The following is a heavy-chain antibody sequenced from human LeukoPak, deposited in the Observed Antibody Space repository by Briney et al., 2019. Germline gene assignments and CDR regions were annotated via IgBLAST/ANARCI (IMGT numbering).Heavy chain of an antibody. CDR3: AREAFSSSGWYLYYYYYMDV. CDR2: IHTSGST. Sequence: SETLSLTCTVSGGSISSSSYYWGWIRQPAGKGLEWIGHIHTSGSTNYNPSLKSRVTISVDTSKNQFSLKLSSVTAADTAVYYCAREAFSSSGWYLYYYYYMDVWGKGTTVTVSS. CDR1: GGSISSSSYY. J-gene: IGHJ6*03. V-gene: IGHV4-61*09. D-gene: IGHD6-19*01.